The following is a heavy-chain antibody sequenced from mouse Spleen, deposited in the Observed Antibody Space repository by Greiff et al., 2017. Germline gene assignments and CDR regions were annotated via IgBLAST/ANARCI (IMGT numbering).Heavy chain of an antibody. CDR2: INPGSGGT. V-gene: IGHV1-54*01. D-gene: IGHD3-2*01. CDR3: AREPRQLGLRTSPLDY. CDR1: GYAFTNYL. J-gene: IGHJ2*01. Sequence: QVQLQQSGAELVRPGTSVKVSCKASGYAFTNYLIEWVKQRPGQGLEWIGVINPGSGGTNYNEKFKGKATLTADKSSSTAYMQLSSLTSEDSAVYFCAREPRQLGLRTSPLDYWGQGTTLTVSS.